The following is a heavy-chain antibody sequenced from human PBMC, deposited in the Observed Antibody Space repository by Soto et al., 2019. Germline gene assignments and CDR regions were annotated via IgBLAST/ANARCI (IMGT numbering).Heavy chain of an antibody. CDR3: ARADRPYYYDSSGYYDAFDI. CDR2: IIPIFGTA. D-gene: IGHD3-22*01. J-gene: IGHJ3*02. CDR1: GGTFSSYA. Sequence: VASVKVSCKASGGTFSSYAISWVRQAPGQGLEWMGGIIPIFGTANYAQKFQGRVTITADESTSTAYMELSSLRSEDTAVYYCARADRPYYYDSSGYYDAFDIWGQGTMVTVSS. V-gene: IGHV1-69*13.